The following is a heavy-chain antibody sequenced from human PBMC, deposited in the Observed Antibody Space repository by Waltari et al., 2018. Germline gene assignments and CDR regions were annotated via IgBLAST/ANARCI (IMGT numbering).Heavy chain of an antibody. D-gene: IGHD5-12*01. CDR1: GVSISSSNW. CDR2: IHPSGTT. Sequence: VQLQESGPGLETPSGTLHLTCAVSGVSISSSNWWSWVRQPPGKGLDGLGEIHPSGTTNYNPSLKSRVTISVDNSKNQFSLKLSSVTAADTAVYYCARDRGLRGGYDSWGQGTLVTVSS. J-gene: IGHJ5*02. CDR3: ARDRGLRGGYDS. V-gene: IGHV4-4*02.